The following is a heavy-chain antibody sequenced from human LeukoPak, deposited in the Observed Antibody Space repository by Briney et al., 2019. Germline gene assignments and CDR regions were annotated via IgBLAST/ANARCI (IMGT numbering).Heavy chain of an antibody. Sequence: GGSLRLSCAVSGSTFSGSAIHWVRQASGKGLEWVGRIRSKANTYATAYAASVKGRFTISRDDSKNTAYLQMNSLKTEDTAVYYCAKDTPVGGYWGQGTLVTVSS. V-gene: IGHV3-73*01. CDR3: AKDTPVGGY. D-gene: IGHD3-16*01. CDR2: IRSKANTYAT. J-gene: IGHJ4*02. CDR1: GSTFSGSA.